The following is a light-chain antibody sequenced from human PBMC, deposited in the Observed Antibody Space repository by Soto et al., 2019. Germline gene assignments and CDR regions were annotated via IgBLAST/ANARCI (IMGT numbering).Light chain of an antibody. CDR1: SSNIGAGYD. CDR2: GNS. CDR3: QSYDSSLIWV. Sequence: SVLTQPPSVSGAPGQRVTISCTGSSSNIGAGYDVHWYQQLPGTAPKLLIYGNSNRPSGVPDRFSGSKSGTSASLAITGLQAEDEADYYCQSYDSSLIWVFGGGTKVTVL. V-gene: IGLV1-40*01. J-gene: IGLJ3*02.